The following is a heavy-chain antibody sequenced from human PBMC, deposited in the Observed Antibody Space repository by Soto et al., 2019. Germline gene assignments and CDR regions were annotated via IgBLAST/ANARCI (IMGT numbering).Heavy chain of an antibody. V-gene: IGHV3-48*01. Sequence: EVQLVESGGGLVQPGGSLRLSCAASGFTFSSYSMNWVRQAPGKGLEWVSYISSSSSTIYYADSVKGRFTISRDNAKNSLYLQMNSRRAEDTAVYYCARAIAYDSSGYYYYYGMDVWGQGTTVTVSS. CDR1: GFTFSSYS. CDR2: ISSSSSTI. J-gene: IGHJ6*02. CDR3: ARAIAYDSSGYYYYYGMDV. D-gene: IGHD3-22*01.